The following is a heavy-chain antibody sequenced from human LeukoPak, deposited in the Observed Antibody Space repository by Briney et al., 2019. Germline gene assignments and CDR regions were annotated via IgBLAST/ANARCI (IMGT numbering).Heavy chain of an antibody. J-gene: IGHJ4*02. CDR2: ISSSGYTT. CDR1: GFTFSDYY. CDR3: ARLGVQSAGKYYFDY. D-gene: IGHD2-8*01. V-gene: IGHV3-11*04. Sequence: GGSLRLSCAASGFTFSDYYMSWIRQTPGKGLEWVSYISSSGYTTYHADSVKGRFTISRDNAKSSLYLQMNSLRAEDTAVYYCARLGVQSAGKYYFDYWGQGTLVTVSS.